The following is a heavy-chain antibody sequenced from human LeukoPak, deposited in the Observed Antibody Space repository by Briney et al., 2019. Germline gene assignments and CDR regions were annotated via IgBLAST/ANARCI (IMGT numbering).Heavy chain of an antibody. J-gene: IGHJ6*04. Sequence: PGGSLRLSCAASGFTFSSYTMNWVRQAPGKGLEWVSSISTSSSYIYYADSVKGRFTISRDNAKNSLYLQMNSLRAEDTAVYYCAELGITMIGGVWGKGTTVTISS. CDR3: AELGITMIGGV. V-gene: IGHV3-21*01. CDR2: ISTSSSYI. D-gene: IGHD3-10*02. CDR1: GFTFSSYT.